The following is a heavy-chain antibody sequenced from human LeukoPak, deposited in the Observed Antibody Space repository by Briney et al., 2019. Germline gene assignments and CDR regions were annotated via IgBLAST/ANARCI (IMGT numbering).Heavy chain of an antibody. J-gene: IGHJ6*02. CDR2: FDPEDGET. CDR1: GYTLTELS. V-gene: IGHV1-24*01. D-gene: IGHD3-3*01. CDR3: ARGYDFWSGYHQDGMDV. Sequence: ASVKVSCKVSGYTLTELSMHWVRQAPGKGLEWMGGFDPEDGETIYAQKFQGRVTMTRNTSISTAYMELSSLRSEDTAVYYCARGYDFWSGYHQDGMDVWGQGTTVTVSS.